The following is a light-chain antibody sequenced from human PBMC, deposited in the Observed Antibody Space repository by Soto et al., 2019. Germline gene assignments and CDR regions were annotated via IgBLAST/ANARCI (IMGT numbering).Light chain of an antibody. CDR2: EVS. CDR1: SSDVGGYNY. Sequence: QSVLTQPASVSGSPGQSITISCTGTSSDVGGYNYVSWYQQLPGKAPKLLISEVSNRPSGVSHRFSGSKSGNTASLTISGLQAEDEADYYCSSYRTGGPVVFGTGTKVTVL. V-gene: IGLV2-14*01. J-gene: IGLJ1*01. CDR3: SSYRTGGPVV.